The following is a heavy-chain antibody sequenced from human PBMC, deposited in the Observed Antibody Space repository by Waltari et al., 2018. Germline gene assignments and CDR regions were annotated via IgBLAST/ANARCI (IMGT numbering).Heavy chain of an antibody. V-gene: IGHV1-2*02. CDR3: ARGPYMITFGGVIGPFDY. J-gene: IGHJ4*02. CDR2: INPNSGGT. D-gene: IGHD3-16*02. CDR1: GYTFTGYY. Sequence: QVQLVQAGAEVKKPGASVKVYCKDSGYTFTGYYMHWVRQATGQGLEWMGWINPNSGGTNDAQKFQGMVTITRDTSISTAYMELSRLRADDTAVYYCARGPYMITFGGVIGPFDYWGQGTLVTVSS.